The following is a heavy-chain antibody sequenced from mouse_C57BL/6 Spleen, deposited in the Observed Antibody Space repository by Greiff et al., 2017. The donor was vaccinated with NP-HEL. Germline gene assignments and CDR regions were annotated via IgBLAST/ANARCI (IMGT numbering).Heavy chain of an antibody. V-gene: IGHV1-61*01. Sequence: QVHVKQPGAELVRPGSSVKLSCKASGYTFTSYWMDWVKQRPGQGLEWIGNIYPSDSETHYNQKFKDKATLTVDKSSSTAYMQLSSLTSEDSAVYYCARRGPYYAMDYWGQGTSVTVSS. CDR1: GYTFTSYW. CDR2: IYPSDSET. CDR3: ARRGPYYAMDY. J-gene: IGHJ4*01.